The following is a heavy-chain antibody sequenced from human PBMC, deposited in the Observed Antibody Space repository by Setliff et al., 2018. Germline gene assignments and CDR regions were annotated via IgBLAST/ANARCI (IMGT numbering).Heavy chain of an antibody. CDR3: WHYGSGSYYNHPSDY. V-gene: IGHV4-38-2*02. D-gene: IGHD3-10*01. CDR2: IYHSGST. J-gene: IGHJ4*02. CDR1: GYSISSGYY. Sequence: SETLSLTCTVSGYSISSGYYWGWIRQPPGKGLEWIGSIYHSGSTYYNPSLKSRVTISVDTSKNQFSLKLSSVTAADTAVHYCWHYGSGSYYNHPSDYWGQGTLVTVSS.